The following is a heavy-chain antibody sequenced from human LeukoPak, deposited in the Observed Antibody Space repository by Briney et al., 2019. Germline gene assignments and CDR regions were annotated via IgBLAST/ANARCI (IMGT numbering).Heavy chain of an antibody. CDR1: GGSISSYY. V-gene: IGHV4-59*01. CDR3: ARDILTIDSSGYYNYFDY. J-gene: IGHJ4*02. CDR2: IYYSGST. Sequence: SETLSLTCTVSGGSISSYYWSWIRLPPGKGLEWVGYIYYSGSTNYNPSLKSRVTISVDTSKNQFSLKLSSVTAADTAVYYCARDILTIDSSGYYNYFDYWGQGTLVTVSS. D-gene: IGHD3-22*01.